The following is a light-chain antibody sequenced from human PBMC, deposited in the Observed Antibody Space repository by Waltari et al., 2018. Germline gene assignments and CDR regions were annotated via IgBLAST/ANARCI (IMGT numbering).Light chain of an antibody. CDR2: WAS. V-gene: IGKV4-1*01. CDR3: QQYYSTPRT. Sequence: DIVMTQSPDSLAVSLGERAPINCKSSQSFLYSSNNKNYLAWYQQKPGQPPKLLIYWASTRESGVPDRFSGSGSGTDFTLTISSLQAEDVAVYYCQQYYSTPRTFGPGTKVDIK. J-gene: IGKJ3*01. CDR1: QSFLYSSNNKNY.